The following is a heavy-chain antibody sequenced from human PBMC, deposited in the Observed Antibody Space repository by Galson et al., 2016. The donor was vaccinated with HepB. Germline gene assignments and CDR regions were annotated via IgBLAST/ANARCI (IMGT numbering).Heavy chain of an antibody. Sequence: SLRLSCAASGFTFSNYATAWVRLPPGRGLEWVSTIRGGGDATYYADSVKGRFTISRDNSRSTLYLHLSSLRAEDTALYYCARGHGDYFPANYFNYWGQGTLFTVSS. J-gene: IGHJ4*02. D-gene: IGHD4-17*01. V-gene: IGHV3-23*01. CDR1: GFTFSNYA. CDR3: ARGHGDYFPANYFNY. CDR2: IRGGGDAT.